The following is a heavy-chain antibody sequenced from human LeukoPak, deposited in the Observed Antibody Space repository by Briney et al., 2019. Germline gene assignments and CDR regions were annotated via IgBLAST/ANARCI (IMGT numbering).Heavy chain of an antibody. J-gene: IGHJ5*02. CDR3: AKLGGTARFDP. Sequence: GGSLRLSCGASGFTFSSYWMSWVRQAPARGLEWVANIKQDGSEKDYVDSVKGRFTISRDNAKNSLYLQMSNLRAEDTAIYYCAKLGGTARFDPWGQGTLVTVSS. V-gene: IGHV3-7*01. CDR2: IKQDGSEK. CDR1: GFTFSSYW. D-gene: IGHD1-7*01.